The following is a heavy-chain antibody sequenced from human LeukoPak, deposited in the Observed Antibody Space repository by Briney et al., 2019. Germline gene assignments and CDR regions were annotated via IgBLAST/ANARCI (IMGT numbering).Heavy chain of an antibody. CDR1: GFTVSSNY. V-gene: IGHV3-53*01. CDR3: ASSYGSGSYFLDY. J-gene: IGHJ4*02. Sequence: PGGSLRLSCAASGFTVSSNYMSWVRQAPGKGLEWVSVIYSGGSTYYADSVKGRFTISRDNSKNTLYLQMNSLRAEDTAVYYCASSYGSGSYFLDYWGQGTLVTVSS. D-gene: IGHD3-10*01. CDR2: IYSGGST.